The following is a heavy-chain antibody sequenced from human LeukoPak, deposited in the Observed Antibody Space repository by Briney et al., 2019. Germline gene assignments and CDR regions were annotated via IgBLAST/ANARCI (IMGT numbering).Heavy chain of an antibody. CDR3: ARRMVGYYDSSGYCDY. CDR1: GYSFTSYW. V-gene: IGHV5-51*01. D-gene: IGHD3-22*01. Sequence: GESLKISCKGSGYSFTSYWIGWVRQMPGKGLAWMGIIYPGDSDTRYSPSFQGQVTISADKSISTAYLQWSSLKASDTAMYYCARRMVGYYDSSGYCDYWGRGTLVTVSS. J-gene: IGHJ4*02. CDR2: IYPGDSDT.